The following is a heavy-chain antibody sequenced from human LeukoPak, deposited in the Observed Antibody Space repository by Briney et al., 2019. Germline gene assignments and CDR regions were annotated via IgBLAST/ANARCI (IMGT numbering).Heavy chain of an antibody. CDR1: GYTFTGYY. J-gene: IGHJ5*02. CDR3: ARDRYSSSWYPTHNGWFDP. CDR2: INPNSGGT. D-gene: IGHD6-13*01. V-gene: IGHV1-2*04. Sequence: ASVKVSCKASGYTFTGYYMHWVRQAPGQGLEWMGWINPNSGGTNYAQKFQGWVTMTRDTSISTAYMELSRLRSEDTAVYYCARDRYSSSWYPTHNGWFDPWGQGTLVTVSS.